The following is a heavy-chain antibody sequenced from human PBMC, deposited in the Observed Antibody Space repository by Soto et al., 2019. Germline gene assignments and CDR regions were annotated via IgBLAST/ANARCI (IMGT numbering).Heavy chain of an antibody. J-gene: IGHJ4*02. V-gene: IGHV1-18*04. D-gene: IGHD5-12*01. Sequence: ASVKVSCKASGYTFTSYGISCVRQAPGQGLEWMGWISAYNGNTNYAQKLQGRVTMTTDTSTSTAYMELRSLRSDDTAVYYCARINSGYDWPPRDYWGQGTLVTVSS. CDR2: ISAYNGNT. CDR3: ARINSGYDWPPRDY. CDR1: GYTFTSYG.